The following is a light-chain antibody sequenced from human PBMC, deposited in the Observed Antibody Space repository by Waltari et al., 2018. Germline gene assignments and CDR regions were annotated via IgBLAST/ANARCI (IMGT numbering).Light chain of an antibody. CDR3: QQYAGSPLT. CDR1: ENVRSGR. V-gene: IGKV3-20*01. Sequence: EIVLTQSPGTLSLSPVETATLSCRASENVRSGRLAWYQQKLGQAPRLLIYGASSRATGIPDRFSGGGSGTDFTLTISRLEPEDFVVYYCQQYAGSPLTFGGGTKVEIK. CDR2: GAS. J-gene: IGKJ4*01.